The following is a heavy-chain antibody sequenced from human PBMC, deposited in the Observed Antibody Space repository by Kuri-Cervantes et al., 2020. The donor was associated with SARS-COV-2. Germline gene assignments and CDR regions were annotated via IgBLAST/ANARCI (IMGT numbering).Heavy chain of an antibody. Sequence: GESLKISCEVSDYDFTIYWISWVRQMRGKLLEWMGSIDPSDSYTDYRPSFGGHVTISIDKSISTAYLQWSSLKASDTAMYYCVRTPHFGAFDFWGQGTMVTVSS. J-gene: IGHJ3*01. V-gene: IGHV5-10-1*01. CDR3: VRTPHFGAFDF. CDR1: DYDFTIYW. CDR2: IDPSDSYT. D-gene: IGHD2-15*01.